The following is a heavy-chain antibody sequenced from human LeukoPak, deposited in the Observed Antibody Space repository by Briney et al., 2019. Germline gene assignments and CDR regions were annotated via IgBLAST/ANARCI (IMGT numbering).Heavy chain of an antibody. CDR3: AIRGTGDLLGAFDI. J-gene: IGHJ3*02. Sequence: GESLKISCKGSGYIFTNYWIAWVRQMPGKGLECMGIIYPGDSDTRYSPSFQGQATISVDKSISTAYLQWSSLKASDTAIYYCAIRGTGDLLGAFDIWGQGTLVTVSS. D-gene: IGHD7-27*01. CDR1: GYIFTNYW. CDR2: IYPGDSDT. V-gene: IGHV5-51*01.